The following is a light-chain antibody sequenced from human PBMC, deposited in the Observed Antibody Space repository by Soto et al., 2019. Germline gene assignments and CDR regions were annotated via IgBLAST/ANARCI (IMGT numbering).Light chain of an antibody. CDR2: DAS. V-gene: IGKV3D-20*01. J-gene: IGKJ5*01. CDR3: QQYGSSPPIT. CDR1: QSVSSSY. Sequence: SVATLSLYPKERATLSCGASQSVSSSYLAWYQQKPGLAPRLLIYDASSRATGIPDRFSGSGSGTDFTLTISRLEPEDFAVYYCQQYGSSPPITFGQGTRLEIK.